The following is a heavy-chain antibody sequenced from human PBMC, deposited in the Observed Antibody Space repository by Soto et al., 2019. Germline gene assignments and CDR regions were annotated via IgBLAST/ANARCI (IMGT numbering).Heavy chain of an antibody. CDR1: GGSISSGDYY. CDR3: ARAPDWQNWFDP. V-gene: IGHV4-30-4*01. J-gene: IGHJ5*02. CDR2: IYYSGST. Sequence: SETLSLTCTVSGGSISSGDYYWSWIRQPPGKGLEWIGYIYYSGSTYYNPSLKSRVTISVDTSKNQFSLKLSSVTAADTAVYYCARAPDWQNWFDPWGQGTLVTVSS. D-gene: IGHD3-9*01.